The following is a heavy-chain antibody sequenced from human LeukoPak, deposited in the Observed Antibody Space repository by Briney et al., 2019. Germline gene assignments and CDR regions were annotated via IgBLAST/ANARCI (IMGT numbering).Heavy chain of an antibody. Sequence: GGSLRLSCAASGFTFSNYAMSWVRQAPGKGLEWVSYISSSGSTIYYADSVKGRFTISRDNAKNSLYLQMNSLRAEDTAVYYCARDPDTYGSGSYYYGGNWFDPWGQGTLVTVSS. D-gene: IGHD3-10*01. V-gene: IGHV3-11*01. CDR1: GFTFSNYA. J-gene: IGHJ5*02. CDR3: ARDPDTYGSGSYYYGGNWFDP. CDR2: ISSSGSTI.